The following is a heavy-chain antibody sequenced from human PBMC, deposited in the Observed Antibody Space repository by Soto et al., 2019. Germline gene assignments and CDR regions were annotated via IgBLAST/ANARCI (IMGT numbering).Heavy chain of an antibody. D-gene: IGHD5-18*01. CDR1: GGSVSIRSHY. Sequence: SETLSRSCTVSGGSVSIRSHYWSWIQQPPGKGLEWIGYVYFTGTTNYNPSLKSRLTVSVDTATNQFSLKLRSVTAADTAVYYCAREGYSYAYFDYWGQGALVPVSS. V-gene: IGHV4-61*01. CDR3: AREGYSYAYFDY. J-gene: IGHJ4*02. CDR2: VYFTGTT.